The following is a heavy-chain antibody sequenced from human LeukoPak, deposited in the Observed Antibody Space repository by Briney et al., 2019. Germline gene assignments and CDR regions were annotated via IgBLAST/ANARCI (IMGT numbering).Heavy chain of an antibody. CDR3: ATPHDATAYYYDSSGYFY. V-gene: IGHV5-51*01. D-gene: IGHD3-22*01. Sequence: GESLKISCKGSGYSFSGYWIAWVRQMRGKGLEWIGITSPADSDTRYSQSFQGQVTISADKSITTAYLQWSSLKASDTAMYYCATPHDATAYYYDSSGYFYWGQGTLVTVSS. J-gene: IGHJ4*02. CDR2: TSPADSDT. CDR1: GYSFSGYW.